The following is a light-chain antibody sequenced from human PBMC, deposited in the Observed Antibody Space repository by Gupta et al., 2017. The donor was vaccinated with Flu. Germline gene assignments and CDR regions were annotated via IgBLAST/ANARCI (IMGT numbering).Light chain of an antibody. V-gene: IGKV3-15*01. CDR2: DAS. CDR1: QSLSSN. Sequence: ERVTLSCGASQSLSSNLAWYQQKPGQAPRLLIYDASTRATGVPARFSGSGSGTEFTLTISSLQSEDFAVYYCQQYNFWPPWTFGQGTKVEIK. J-gene: IGKJ1*01. CDR3: QQYNFWPPWT.